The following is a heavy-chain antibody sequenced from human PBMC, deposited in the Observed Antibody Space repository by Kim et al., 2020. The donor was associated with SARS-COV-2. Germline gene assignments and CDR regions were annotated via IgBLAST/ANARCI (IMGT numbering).Heavy chain of an antibody. D-gene: IGHD3-22*01. V-gene: IGHV3-48*02. CDR3: ARCTMIVNFDY. J-gene: IGHJ4*02. CDR2: T. Sequence: TEYANSVRIRFTISRDNATNSLYLQMNSLRDEGTAVYYCARCTMIVNFDYWGQGTLVTVSS.